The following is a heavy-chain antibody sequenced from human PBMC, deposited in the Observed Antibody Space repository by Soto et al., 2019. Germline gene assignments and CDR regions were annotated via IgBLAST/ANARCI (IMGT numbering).Heavy chain of an antibody. V-gene: IGHV3-23*01. Sequence: GGSLRLSCAASGFTFSSYAMSWVRQAPGKGLEWVSTISGTGGSTYYADSVKGRFTVSRDNSENTLYMHLDSLRADDTAVYYCAKDSRLYDSASWFDPWGQGTLVTVSS. CDR3: AKDSRLYDSASWFDP. D-gene: IGHD3-22*01. J-gene: IGHJ5*02. CDR2: ISGTGGST. CDR1: GFTFSSYA.